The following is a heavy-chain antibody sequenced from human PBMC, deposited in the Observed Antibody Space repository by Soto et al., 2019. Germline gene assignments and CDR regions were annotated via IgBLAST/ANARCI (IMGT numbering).Heavy chain of an antibody. CDR2: IYWNADK. CDR1: GFSLSTSGVG. D-gene: IGHD6-19*01. Sequence: ESGPTLVNPTQTLTLTCTFSGFSLSTSGVGVGWIRQSPGKALEWLALIYWNADKRYSPSLKSRLTITKDTSKNQVVLTMTNMDPVDTATYYCAHRPSGWFLFDYWGQGTLVTVSS. V-gene: IGHV2-5*01. J-gene: IGHJ4*02. CDR3: AHRPSGWFLFDY.